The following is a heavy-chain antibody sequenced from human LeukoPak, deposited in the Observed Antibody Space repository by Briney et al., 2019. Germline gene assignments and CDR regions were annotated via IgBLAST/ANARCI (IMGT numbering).Heavy chain of an antibody. CDR1: GGSISSYY. V-gene: IGHV4-59*08. J-gene: IGHJ4*02. Sequence: SETLSLTCTVSGGSISSYYWSWIRQPPGKGLQGMGYIYYSGSTNYNPSLKSRVTISVDTSKNQFSLKLTSVTATDTAVYYCARQDYSGTYLFDYWGQGTLVTVSS. CDR3: ARQDYSGTYLFDY. D-gene: IGHD1-26*01. CDR2: IYYSGST.